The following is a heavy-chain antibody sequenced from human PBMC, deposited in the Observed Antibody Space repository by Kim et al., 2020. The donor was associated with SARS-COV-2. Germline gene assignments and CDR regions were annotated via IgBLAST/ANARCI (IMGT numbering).Heavy chain of an antibody. CDR1: GFTFSKYA. CDR2: ISGSGGTT. J-gene: IGHJ4*02. CDR3: AKDGLQWLAAFQYFDY. Sequence: GGFLRLSCVMSGFTFSKYAMSWVRQAPGKGLEWVSGISGSGGTTFYPDSVKGRFPISRDHSRNAIYLQMNILRVEDSAIYYCAKDGLQWLAAFQYFDYWGQGAGVTGAS. D-gene: IGHD6-19*01. V-gene: IGHV3-23*01.